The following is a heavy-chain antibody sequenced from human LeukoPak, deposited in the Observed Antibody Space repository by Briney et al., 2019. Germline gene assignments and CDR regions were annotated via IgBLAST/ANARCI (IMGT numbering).Heavy chain of an antibody. CDR3: AKDAPYSSSLDY. V-gene: IGHV3-66*02. D-gene: IGHD6-13*01. J-gene: IGHJ4*02. Sequence: PGGSLRLSCAASGFTVSSNYMSWVRQAPGKGLEWVSVIYSGGSTYYADSVKGRFTISRDNSKNTLYLQMNSLRAEDTAVYYCAKDAPYSSSLDYWGQGTLVTVSS. CDR2: IYSGGST. CDR1: GFTVSSNY.